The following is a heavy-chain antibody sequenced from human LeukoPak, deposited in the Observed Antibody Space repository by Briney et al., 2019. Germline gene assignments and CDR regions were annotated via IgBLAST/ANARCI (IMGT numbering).Heavy chain of an antibody. CDR2: INWNSGTM. CDR3: AKGPYMDV. J-gene: IGHJ6*03. CDR1: GFIFADAT. V-gene: IGHV3-9*01. Sequence: GGSLRLSCAASGFIFADATMPWVRQVPGKGLEWVSGINWNSGTMGYADSVKGRFTVSRDNAKNSLYLQMNSLKTEDTALYYCAKGPYMDVWGKGTTVTVSS.